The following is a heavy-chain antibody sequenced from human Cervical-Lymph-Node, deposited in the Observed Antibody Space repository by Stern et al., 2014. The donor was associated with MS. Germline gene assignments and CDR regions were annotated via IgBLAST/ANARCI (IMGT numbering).Heavy chain of an antibody. CDR3: ARDRQQLVFDY. V-gene: IGHV3-48*01. Sequence: EVQLVESGGGLVQPGGSLRLSCAASGFTFSSYSMNWVRQAPGKGLEWVSYISSSSSTIYYADSVKGRFTISRDNAKNSLYLQMNSLRAEDTAVYYCARDRQQLVFDYWGQGTLVTVSS. J-gene: IGHJ4*02. D-gene: IGHD6-13*01. CDR2: ISSSSSTI. CDR1: GFTFSSYS.